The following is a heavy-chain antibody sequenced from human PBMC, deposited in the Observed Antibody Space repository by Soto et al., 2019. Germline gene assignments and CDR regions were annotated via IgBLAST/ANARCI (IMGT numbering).Heavy chain of an antibody. CDR1: GFTFSNYA. CDR3: AKPNLYCSSTSCYDY. J-gene: IGHJ4*02. D-gene: IGHD2-2*01. V-gene: IGHV3-23*01. CDR2: ISGSGGST. Sequence: QAGGSLRLSCAASGFTFSNYAMSWVRQAPGKGLEWVSVISGSGGSTHYADSMKGRFTISRDNSTNTLYLQMNSLRDEDTDVYYCAKPNLYCSSTSCYDYWGQGTLVTVSS.